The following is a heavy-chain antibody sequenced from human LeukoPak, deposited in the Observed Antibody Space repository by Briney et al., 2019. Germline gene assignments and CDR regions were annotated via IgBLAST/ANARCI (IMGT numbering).Heavy chain of an antibody. V-gene: IGHV1-2*02. CDR1: GYTFTGYY. D-gene: IGHD3-22*01. Sequence: GASVKVSCKASGYTFTGYYMHWVRQAPGQGLEWMGWINPNSGGTNYAQKFQGRVTMTRDTSISTAYMELSRLRSDDTAVYYCARGGATQITMIVVDYWGQGTLVTVSS. CDR2: INPNSGGT. J-gene: IGHJ4*02. CDR3: ARGGATQITMIVVDY.